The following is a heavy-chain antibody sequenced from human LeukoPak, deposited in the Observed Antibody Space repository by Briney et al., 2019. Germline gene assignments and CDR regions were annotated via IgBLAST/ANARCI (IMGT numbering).Heavy chain of an antibody. CDR3: ARLDFGDYVNY. J-gene: IGHJ4*02. CDR2: IYYSGST. Sequence: SETLSLTCTVSGGSISSYYWSWIRQPPGKGLEWIGYIYYSGSTNYNPSLKSRVTISVDTSKNQFSLKLSSVTAADTAVYYCARLDFGDYVNYWGQGTLVTVSS. V-gene: IGHV4-59*12. CDR1: GGSISSYY. D-gene: IGHD4-17*01.